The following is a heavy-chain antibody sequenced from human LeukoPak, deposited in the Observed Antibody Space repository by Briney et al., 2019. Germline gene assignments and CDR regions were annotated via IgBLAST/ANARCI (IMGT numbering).Heavy chain of an antibody. V-gene: IGHV1-18*01. D-gene: IGHD6-19*01. Sequence: ASVKVSCKASGYTFTSYGISWVRQAPGQGLEWMGWISAYNGNTNYAQKLQGRATMTTDTSTSTAYMELRSLRSDDTAVYYCARVGLSSGWYDYYYGMDVWGQGTTVTVSS. CDR1: GYTFTSYG. CDR2: ISAYNGNT. J-gene: IGHJ6*02. CDR3: ARVGLSSGWYDYYYGMDV.